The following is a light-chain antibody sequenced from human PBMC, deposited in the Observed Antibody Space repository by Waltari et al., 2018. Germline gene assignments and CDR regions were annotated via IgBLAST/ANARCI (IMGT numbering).Light chain of an antibody. V-gene: IGKV4-1*01. CDR3: QQYCSTPPT. CDR1: QSVLYTSNNKNY. Sequence: DIVMTQSTDSLAVSLGERATNNCKPSQSVLYTSNNKNYLAWYQQRQGQAPKLLIYWASTRESGVPDLFSGSGAGTDFTLTISSLQAEDVAIYYCQQYCSTPPTFGQGTKVEIK. J-gene: IGKJ1*01. CDR2: WAS.